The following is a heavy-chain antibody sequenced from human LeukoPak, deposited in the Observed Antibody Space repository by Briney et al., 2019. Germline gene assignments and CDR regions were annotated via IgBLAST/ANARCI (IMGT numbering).Heavy chain of an antibody. CDR3: ARGGEMFSELRWFDP. Sequence: SETLSLTCAVYGGSFSGYYWSWIRQPPGKGLEWIGEINHSGSTNYNPSLKSRVTISVDTSKNQFSLKVSSVTAADTAVYYCARGGEMFSELRWFDPWGQGTLVTVSS. J-gene: IGHJ5*02. CDR2: INHSGST. CDR1: GGSFSGYY. V-gene: IGHV4-34*01. D-gene: IGHD3-10*02.